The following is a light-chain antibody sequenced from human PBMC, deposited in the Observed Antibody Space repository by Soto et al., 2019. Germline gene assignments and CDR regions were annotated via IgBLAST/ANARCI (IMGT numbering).Light chain of an antibody. J-gene: IGKJ2*01. Sequence: IQLTQSPSSLSASVGDRVTITCRASQGISSYLAWYQQKPGKAPKLLIYAASTLQSGVPSRFSGSGSGTDFTLTISSLQPADFATYYCQQLNSYSYTFGQGTKLEIK. CDR2: AAS. V-gene: IGKV1-9*01. CDR1: QGISSY. CDR3: QQLNSYSYT.